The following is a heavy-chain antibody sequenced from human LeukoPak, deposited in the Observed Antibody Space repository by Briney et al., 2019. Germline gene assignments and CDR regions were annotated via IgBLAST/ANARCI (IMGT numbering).Heavy chain of an antibody. Sequence: ASVKVSCKASGYTFTSYGISWVRQATGQGLEWMGWISAYNGNTNYAQKLQGRVTMTTDTSTSTAYMELRSLRSDDTAVCYCARDALALIAVAGTGDYWGQGTLVTVSS. CDR3: ARDALALIAVAGTGDY. V-gene: IGHV1-18*01. J-gene: IGHJ4*02. CDR1: GYTFTSYG. CDR2: ISAYNGNT. D-gene: IGHD6-19*01.